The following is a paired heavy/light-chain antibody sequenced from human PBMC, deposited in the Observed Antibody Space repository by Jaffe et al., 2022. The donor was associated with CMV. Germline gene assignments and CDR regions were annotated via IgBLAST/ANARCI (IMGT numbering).Heavy chain of an antibody. Sequence: QVQLVESGGGVVQPGRSLRLSCAASGFTFSSYGMHWVRQAPGKGLEWVAVISYDGSNKYYADSVKGRFTISRDNSKNTLYLQMNSLRAEDTAVYYCAKDGRLDNELELRPFYYYYGMDVWGQGTTVTVSS. V-gene: IGHV3-30*18. CDR2: ISYDGSNK. CDR3: AKDGRLDNELELRPFYYYYGMDV. D-gene: IGHD1-7*01. J-gene: IGHJ6*02. CDR1: GFTFSSYG.
Light chain of an antibody. CDR1: QSLLHSDGKTY. CDR2: EVS. CDR3: MQGIHLPYT. J-gene: IGKJ2*01. V-gene: IGKV2-29*02. Sequence: DIVMTQTPLSLSVTPGQPASISCKSSQSLLHSDGKTYLYWYLQKPGQSPQLLIYEVSSRFSGVPDRFSGSGSGTDFTLKISRVEAEDVGVYYCMQGIHLPYTFGQGTKLEIK.